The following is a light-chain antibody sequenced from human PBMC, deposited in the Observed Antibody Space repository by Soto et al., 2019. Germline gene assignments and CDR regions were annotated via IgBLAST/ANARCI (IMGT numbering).Light chain of an antibody. CDR2: AAS. V-gene: IGKV3-20*01. CDR1: QTGDSRY. J-gene: IGKJ1*01. CDR3: QQYDSTVEA. Sequence: EIQLTQSPATLSLSLGERATLSCRASQTGDSRYLAWYQQKRGQAPRLLIYAASSRATGVPDRFSGSGSGTDFTLTISRLEPEDFAVYYCQQYDSTVEAFGQGTKVDIK.